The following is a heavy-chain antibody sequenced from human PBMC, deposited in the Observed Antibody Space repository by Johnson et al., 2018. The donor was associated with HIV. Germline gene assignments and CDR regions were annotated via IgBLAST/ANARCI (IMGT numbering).Heavy chain of an antibody. Sequence: VQLVESGGGVVQPGRSLRLSCAASGFTFSSYAMHWVRQAPGKGLEWVAVISYDGSNKYYADYVKGRFTISRDNSKNTLYLQMNSLRAEDTAVYYCARDMRQAAADTEAFDIWGQGTMVTVSS. CDR2: ISYDGSNK. D-gene: IGHD6-13*01. CDR1: GFTFSSYA. V-gene: IGHV3-30*04. CDR3: ARDMRQAAADTEAFDI. J-gene: IGHJ3*02.